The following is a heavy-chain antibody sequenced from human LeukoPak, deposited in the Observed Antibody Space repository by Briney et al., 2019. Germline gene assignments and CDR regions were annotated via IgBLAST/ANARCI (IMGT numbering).Heavy chain of an antibody. D-gene: IGHD6-13*01. V-gene: IGHV1-24*01. CDR2: FDPEDGET. J-gene: IGHJ5*02. CDR1: GYTLTELS. CDR3: ATPRYSSSWYAKGFDP. Sequence: ASVKVSCKVSGYTLTELSMHWVRQAPGKGLEWMGGFDPEDGETIYAQKFQGRVTMTEDTSTDTAYMELSSLRSEDTAVYYCATPRYSSSWYAKGFDPWGQGTLVTVSS.